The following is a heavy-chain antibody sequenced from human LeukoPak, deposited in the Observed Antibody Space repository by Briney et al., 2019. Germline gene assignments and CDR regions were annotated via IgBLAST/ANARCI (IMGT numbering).Heavy chain of an antibody. Sequence: ASVKVSCKAAGFTFIYDVNWVRQATGQGLEWMGWMNPNSGNTGYAQKFQGRVTMTRNTSISTAYMELSSLRSEDTAVYYCARGSSDFDYWGQGTLVIVSS. V-gene: IGHV1-8*01. D-gene: IGHD3-10*01. CDR3: ARGSSDFDY. CDR2: MNPNSGNT. CDR1: GFTFIYD. J-gene: IGHJ4*02.